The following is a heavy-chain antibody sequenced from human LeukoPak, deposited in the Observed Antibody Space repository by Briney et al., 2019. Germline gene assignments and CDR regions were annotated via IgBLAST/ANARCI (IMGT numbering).Heavy chain of an antibody. CDR1: GFTFSSYA. D-gene: IGHD6-13*01. CDR2: ISYDGSNK. Sequence: PGRSLRLSCAASGFTFSSYAMHWVRQAPGKGLEWVAVISYDGSNKYYADSVKGRFTISRDNSKNTLYLQMNSLRAEDTAVYYCARDRIAAALGYFDYWGQGTLVTVS. J-gene: IGHJ4*02. CDR3: ARDRIAAALGYFDY. V-gene: IGHV3-30*04.